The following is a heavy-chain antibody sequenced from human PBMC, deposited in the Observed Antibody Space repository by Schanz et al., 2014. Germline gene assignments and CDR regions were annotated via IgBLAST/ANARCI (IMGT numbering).Heavy chain of an antibody. J-gene: IGHJ4*02. V-gene: IGHV3-23*01. CDR3: AKIDRNEV. CDR1: GLTFSNYV. CDR2: IGTSGGT. D-gene: IGHD1-1*01. Sequence: EVQLLESGGGLVQPGGSLKLSCAASGLTFSNYVMSWVRQAPGKGLEWVSTIGTSGGTNYPESVKGRFTISRDNAKNTLYLQMNSLRAEAAAIYICAKIDRNEVWGQGTPVTVSS.